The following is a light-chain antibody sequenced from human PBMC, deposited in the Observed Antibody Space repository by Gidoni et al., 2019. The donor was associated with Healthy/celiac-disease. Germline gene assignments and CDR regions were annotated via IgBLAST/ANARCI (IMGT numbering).Light chain of an antibody. CDR1: SSNIGNNY. CDR3: GTWDSSLSAGGV. J-gene: IGLJ3*02. CDR2: DNN. V-gene: IGLV1-51*01. Sequence: QSVFTQPPSVSAAPGQKGTISCSGSSSNIGNNYVSWYQQLPGTAPKLLIYDNNNRPSGMPHRCSGSTSGTSATLGITGLQTGDEADYYCGTWDSSLSAGGVFGRGTKLTVL.